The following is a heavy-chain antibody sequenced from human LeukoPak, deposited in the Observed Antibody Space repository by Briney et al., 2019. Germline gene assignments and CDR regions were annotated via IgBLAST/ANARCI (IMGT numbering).Heavy chain of an antibody. CDR1: GFSLSSYS. CDR2: ISTDNSYR. V-gene: IGHV3-21*06. Sequence: GGSLRLSCAASGFSLSSYSMNWIRQAPGKGLEWVSSISTDNSYRHYADSVKGRFTISRDNPKNSLYLQMNTLRAEDTAVYYCARGVSLDFWGQGTLVTVSS. J-gene: IGHJ4*02. CDR3: ARGVSLDF.